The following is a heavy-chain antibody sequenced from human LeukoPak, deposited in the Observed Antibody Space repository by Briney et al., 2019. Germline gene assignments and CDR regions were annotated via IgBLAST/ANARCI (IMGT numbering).Heavy chain of an antibody. J-gene: IGHJ6*04. CDR2: IIPIFGTA. Sequence: SVKVSCKASGGTFSSYAISWVRQAPGQGLEWMGGIIPIFGTANYAQKFQGRVTITADESTSTAYMELSSLRSEDTAVYYCARCRTNGVCYTDMDVWGKGTTVTVSS. CDR3: ARCRTNGVCYTDMDV. V-gene: IGHV1-69*01. D-gene: IGHD2-8*01. CDR1: GGTFSSYA.